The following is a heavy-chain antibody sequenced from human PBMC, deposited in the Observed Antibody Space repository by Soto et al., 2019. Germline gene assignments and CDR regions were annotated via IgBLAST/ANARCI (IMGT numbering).Heavy chain of an antibody. V-gene: IGHV3-48*03. Sequence: XGSLRLSCAASGFTFSSYEMNWVRQAPGKGLDWVSYISSSGSTIYYADSVKGRFTISRDNAKNSLYLQMNSLRAEDTAVYYCAILAVAGPNPDYYYYGMDVWGQGTTVTVSS. CDR2: ISSSGSTI. J-gene: IGHJ6*02. CDR1: GFTFSSYE. CDR3: AILAVAGPNPDYYYYGMDV. D-gene: IGHD6-19*01.